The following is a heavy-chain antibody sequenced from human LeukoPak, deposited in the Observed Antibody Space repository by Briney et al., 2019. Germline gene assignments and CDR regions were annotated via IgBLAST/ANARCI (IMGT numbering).Heavy chain of an antibody. Sequence: GGSLRLSCATSGFTLSDHYLDWVRQSPGTGLEWVGRTRNKTTNYSTEYAASVRGRFTISRDDSNNTLYLQMSSLKIEDSAMYYCTRGRQFGHWGQGTLVTVSS. J-gene: IGHJ5*02. CDR2: TRNKTTNYST. CDR1: GFTLSDHY. V-gene: IGHV3-72*01. CDR3: TRGRQFGH.